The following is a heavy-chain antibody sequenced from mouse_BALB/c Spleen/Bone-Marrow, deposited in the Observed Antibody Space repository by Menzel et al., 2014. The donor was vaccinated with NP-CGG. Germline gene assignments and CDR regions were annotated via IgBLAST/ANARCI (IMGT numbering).Heavy chain of an antibody. V-gene: IGHV1-63*02. CDR3: ARWGGNYGYAMDY. Sequence: VKLQESGAELVRPGTSVKMSCKAAGYSFTNYWIGWVKQRPGYGLEWIGDIYPGGGFPNYNEKFKGKATLTADTSSSTAYMQLSSLTSEDSAIYHCARWGGNYGYAMDYWGQGTSVTVSS. J-gene: IGHJ4*01. CDR2: IYPGGGFP. D-gene: IGHD2-1*01. CDR1: GYSFTNYW.